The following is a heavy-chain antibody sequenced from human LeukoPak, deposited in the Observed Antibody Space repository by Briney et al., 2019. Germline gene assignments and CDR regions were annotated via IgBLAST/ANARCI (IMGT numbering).Heavy chain of an antibody. D-gene: IGHD6-13*01. CDR1: GDSISPYY. V-gene: IGHV4-59*01. Sequence: SETLSLTCTVAGDSISPYYWSWIRQPPGKGLEWIGYIYYSGSTKYNPSVKSRVTISVDTSKNHFSLKLSSVTAADTAVYYCARQLSTSSWYYFDYWGQGTLVTVSS. CDR2: IYYSGST. J-gene: IGHJ4*02. CDR3: ARQLSTSSWYYFDY.